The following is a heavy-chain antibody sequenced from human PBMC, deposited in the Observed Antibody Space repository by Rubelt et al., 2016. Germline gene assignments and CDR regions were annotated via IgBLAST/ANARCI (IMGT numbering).Heavy chain of an antibody. D-gene: IGHD3-3*01. Sequence: PGGSLRLSCAASGFTFSTYGMTWVRQAPGKGLEWVSSISGSGGSTYYADSVKGRFTISRDNSKNTLYLQMNSLRAEDTAIYYCARWSGTYYDHWGQGTLVTVSS. CDR1: GFTFSTYG. J-gene: IGHJ4*02. V-gene: IGHV3-23*01. CDR3: ARWSGTYYDH. CDR2: ISGSGGST.